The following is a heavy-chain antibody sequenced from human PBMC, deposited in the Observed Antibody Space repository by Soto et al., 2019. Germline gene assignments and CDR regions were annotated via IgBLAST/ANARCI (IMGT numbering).Heavy chain of an antibody. Sequence: VASVKVSCKASGYTFTSYDINWVRQATGQGLEWMGWMNPNSGNTGYAQKFQGRVTMTRNTSISTAYMELSSLRSEDTAVYYCARGSRITIFGVVTPPDYGMDVWGQGTTVTVSS. J-gene: IGHJ6*02. CDR3: ARGSRITIFGVVTPPDYGMDV. D-gene: IGHD3-3*01. CDR1: GYTFTSYD. CDR2: MNPNSGNT. V-gene: IGHV1-8*01.